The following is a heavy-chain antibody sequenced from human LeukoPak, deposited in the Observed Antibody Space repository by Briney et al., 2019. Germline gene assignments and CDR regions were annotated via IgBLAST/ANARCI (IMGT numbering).Heavy chain of an antibody. CDR2: IYSGGST. J-gene: IGHJ3*02. Sequence: GGSLRLSCEASGFTVSSNYMSWVRQAPGKGLEWVSVIYSGGSTYYADSVKGRFTISRHNSKNTLYLQMNSLRAEDTAVYYCARADGGNLDAFDIWGQGTMVTVSS. V-gene: IGHV3-53*04. D-gene: IGHD4-23*01. CDR3: ARADGGNLDAFDI. CDR1: GFTVSSNY.